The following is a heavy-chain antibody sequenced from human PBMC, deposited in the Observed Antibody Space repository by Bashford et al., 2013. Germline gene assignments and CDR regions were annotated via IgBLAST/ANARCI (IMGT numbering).Heavy chain of an antibody. CDR2: IYYSGST. V-gene: IGHV4-31*03. Sequence: SETLSLTCTVSGGSISSGGYYWSWIRQHPGKGLEWIGYIYYSGSTYYNPSLKSRVTISVDTSKNQFSLKLSSVTAADTAVYYCARDWVSYGPPGYYYYYGMDVWGQGTTVTVSS. CDR3: ARDWVSYGPPGYYYYYGMDV. CDR1: GGSISSGGYY. J-gene: IGHJ6*02. D-gene: IGHD5-18*01.